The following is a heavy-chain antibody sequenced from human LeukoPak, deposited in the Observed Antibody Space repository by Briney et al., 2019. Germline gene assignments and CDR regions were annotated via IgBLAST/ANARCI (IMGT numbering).Heavy chain of an antibody. CDR1: GFTFSSYA. Sequence: PGGSLRLSCAASGFTFSSYAMSWVRQAPGKGLGWVSAISGSGGNTYYADSVKGRFTISRDNTKNTLYLQMNSLRAEDTAVYYCAKLGVTMVRGVIYYWGQGTLVTVSS. CDR2: ISGSGGNT. CDR3: AKLGVTMVRGVIYY. V-gene: IGHV3-23*01. D-gene: IGHD3-10*01. J-gene: IGHJ4*02.